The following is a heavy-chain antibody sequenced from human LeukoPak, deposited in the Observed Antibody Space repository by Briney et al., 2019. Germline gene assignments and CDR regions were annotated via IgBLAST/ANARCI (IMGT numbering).Heavy chain of an antibody. D-gene: IGHD6-19*01. Sequence: SETLSLTCAVYGGSFSGYYWGWIRQPPGKGLEWIGEINHSGSTNYNPSLKSRVTISVDTSKSQFSLKLSSVTAADTAVYYCARQKQWLVLGYWGQGTLVTVSS. V-gene: IGHV4-34*01. J-gene: IGHJ4*02. CDR2: INHSGST. CDR3: ARQKQWLVLGY. CDR1: GGSFSGYY.